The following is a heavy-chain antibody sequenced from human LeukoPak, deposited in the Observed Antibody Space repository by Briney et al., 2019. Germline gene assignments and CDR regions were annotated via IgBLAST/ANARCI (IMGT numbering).Heavy chain of an antibody. J-gene: IGHJ4*02. CDR2: ISYDGSNE. V-gene: IGHV3-30*18. CDR1: GFTFSNYG. CDR3: AKVALFSGYYPPFDY. Sequence: PGGSLRLSCTASGFTFSNYGMHWVRQAPGKGLEWVAVISYDGSNEYYADSVKDRFTISRDNSKNTLFLQMNSLRPEDTAVYHCAKVALFSGYYPPFDYWGQGTLVTVSS. D-gene: IGHD3-22*01.